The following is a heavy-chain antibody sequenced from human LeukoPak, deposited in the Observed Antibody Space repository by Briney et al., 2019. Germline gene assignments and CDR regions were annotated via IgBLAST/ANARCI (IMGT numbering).Heavy chain of an antibody. J-gene: IGHJ4*02. CDR1: GYRFTSYW. CDR2: IYPGDSDT. D-gene: IGHD2-15*01. CDR3: ASQLGYCSGGSCYTVFDY. V-gene: IGHV5-51*01. Sequence: GASLKISCXGSGYRFTSYWIGWVRQMPGKGLEWMGIIYPGDSDTRYSPSFQGQVTISAAKSISTAYLQWSSLKASDTAMYYCASQLGYCSGGSCYTVFDYWGQGTLVTVSS.